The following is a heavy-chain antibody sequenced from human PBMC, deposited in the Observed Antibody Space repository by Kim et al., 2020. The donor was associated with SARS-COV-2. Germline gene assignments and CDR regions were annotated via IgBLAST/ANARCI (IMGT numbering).Heavy chain of an antibody. CDR1: GFTFSSYS. CDR3: ARADAQQYYDILTGYYEDYYYYGMDV. CDR2: ISSSSSYI. Sequence: GGSLRLSCAASGFTFSSYSMNWVRQAPGKGLEWVSSISSSSSYIYYADSVKGRFTISRDNAKNSLYLQMNSLRAEDTAVYYCARADAQQYYDILTGYYEDYYYYGMDVWGQGTTVTVSS. J-gene: IGHJ6*02. D-gene: IGHD3-9*01. V-gene: IGHV3-21*01.